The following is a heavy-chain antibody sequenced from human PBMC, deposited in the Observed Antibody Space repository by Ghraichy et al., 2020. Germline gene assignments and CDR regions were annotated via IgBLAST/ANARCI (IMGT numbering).Heavy chain of an antibody. CDR3: ATHLGF. J-gene: IGHJ4*02. Sequence: GESLNISCTASGFVFKNYAMSWGRQAPGKGLEWVASISSSSNYIYYADSLKGRFTISRDNARGSLDLQMNSLRVDDTAVYYCATHLGFWGQGTLVTVSS. CDR1: GFVFKNYA. CDR2: ISSSSNYI. V-gene: IGHV3-21*01.